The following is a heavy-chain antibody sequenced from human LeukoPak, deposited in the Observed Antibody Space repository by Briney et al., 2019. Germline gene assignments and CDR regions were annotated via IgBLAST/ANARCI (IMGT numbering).Heavy chain of an antibody. CDR1: GFNVSSKY. V-gene: IGHV3-53*05. Sequence: GGSLRLSCAASGFNVSSKYMSWVRQAPGKGLEWVSVIYSGDKTYNADSVKGRFTISRDNSKNTLYLQMNSLRAEDTAVYYCASLTPAAAGFTFDAFDIWGQGTMVTVSS. CDR2: IYSGDKT. J-gene: IGHJ3*02. CDR3: ASLTPAAAGFTFDAFDI. D-gene: IGHD6-13*01.